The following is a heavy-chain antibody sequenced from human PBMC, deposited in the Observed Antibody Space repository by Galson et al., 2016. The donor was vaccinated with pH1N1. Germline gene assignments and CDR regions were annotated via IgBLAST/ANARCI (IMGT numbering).Heavy chain of an antibody. D-gene: IGHD3-10*01. J-gene: IGHJ6*02. V-gene: IGHV1-18*01. CDR2: ISAHNDNT. Sequence: SVKVSCKASGYTFINYGISWVRQAPGQGLEWMGWISAHNDNTNYAQKLQGRVTMTTDTSTSTAYMELRSLTSDDTAVDYCAREVNYYGSGTYYSLNLGMDVWGQGTTVTVSS. CDR3: AREVNYYGSGTYYSLNLGMDV. CDR1: GYTFINYG.